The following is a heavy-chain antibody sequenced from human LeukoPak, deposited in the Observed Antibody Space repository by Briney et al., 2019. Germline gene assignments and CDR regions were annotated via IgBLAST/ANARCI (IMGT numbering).Heavy chain of an antibody. CDR3: ARETTLAGFASGLGFNY. CDR1: GFTFSSYA. D-gene: IGHD6-19*01. CDR2: ISYDGSNK. J-gene: IGHJ4*02. Sequence: GRSLRLSCAASGFTFSSYAMHWVRQAPGKGLEWVAVISYDGSNKYYADSVKGRFTISRDNSKNTLYLQMNSLRAEDTATYYCARETTLAGFASGLGFNYWGQGILVTVSS. V-gene: IGHV3-30-3*01.